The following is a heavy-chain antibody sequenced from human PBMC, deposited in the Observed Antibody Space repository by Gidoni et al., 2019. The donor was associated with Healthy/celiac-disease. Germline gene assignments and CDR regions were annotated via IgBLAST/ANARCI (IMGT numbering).Heavy chain of an antibody. V-gene: IGHV1-18*01. CDR3: ARDYQRSCSGGSCYSGGWFDP. CDR1: GYTFTSNG. CDR2: NSAYNGNT. Sequence: QVQLVQSGAEVKKPGASVQVSCKASGYTFTSNGIRWVRQAPGQGLEWMGWNSAYNGNTNYAQKLQGRVTMTTDTSTSTAYMERRSLRSDDTAVYSCARDYQRSCSGGSCYSGGWFDPWGQGTLVTVSS. J-gene: IGHJ5*02. D-gene: IGHD2-15*01.